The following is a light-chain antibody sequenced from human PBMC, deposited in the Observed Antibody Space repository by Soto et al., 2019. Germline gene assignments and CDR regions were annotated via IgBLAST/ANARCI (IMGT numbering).Light chain of an antibody. J-gene: IGLJ1*01. CDR2: EVS. V-gene: IGLV2-14*01. Sequence: QSVLTQPASVSGSPGQSITISCTGTSSDIGSNNYVSWYQQHPGKAPKVMIYEVSNRPSGVSNRFSGSKSGYTASLTISGLQAEDEADYYCSSYTPNSVTLYVFGTGTKVNV. CDR1: SSDIGSNNY. CDR3: SSYTPNSVTLYV.